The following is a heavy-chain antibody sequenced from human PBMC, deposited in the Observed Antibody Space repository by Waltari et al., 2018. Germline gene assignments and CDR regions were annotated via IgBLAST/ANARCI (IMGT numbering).Heavy chain of an antibody. Sequence: EAQLWESGGGLVQPGGSLRVSCAASGFTVSSYAMSWVRQAPGKGLAWVSEISGTGSNTDYSDSVKGRFTISKDNSKNILYLQMDSLSAEDTAVYYCARDGYNWIAFDVWGQGVLVTVSS. CDR2: ISGTGSNT. CDR1: GFTVSSYA. D-gene: IGHD5-12*01. CDR3: ARDGYNWIAFDV. V-gene: IGHV3-23*01. J-gene: IGHJ4*02.